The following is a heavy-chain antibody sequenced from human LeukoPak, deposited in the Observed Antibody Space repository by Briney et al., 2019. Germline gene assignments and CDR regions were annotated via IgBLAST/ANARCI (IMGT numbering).Heavy chain of an antibody. J-gene: IGHJ3*02. CDR2: ISSSSYI. Sequence: GGSLRLSCAASGFTFSSYSMNWVRQAPGKGLEWVSSISSSSYIYYADSVKGRFTISRDNAKNSLYLQMNSLRAEDTAVYYCARGGYSGYAARPATTDAFDIWGQGTTVTVSS. CDR1: GFTFSSYS. CDR3: ARGGYSGYAARPATTDAFDI. D-gene: IGHD5-12*01. V-gene: IGHV3-21*01.